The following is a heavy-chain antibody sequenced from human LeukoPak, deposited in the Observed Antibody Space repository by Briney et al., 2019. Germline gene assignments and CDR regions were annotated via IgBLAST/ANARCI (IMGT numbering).Heavy chain of an antibody. D-gene: IGHD4-23*01. Sequence: SETLSLTCTVSGGSISSYYWSWIRQPPGKGLEWIGYIYYSGSTNYNPSLKSRVTISVDTSKNQFSLKLSSVTAADTAVYYCARGSPTGGNSYWGQGTLVTVSS. J-gene: IGHJ4*02. CDR1: GGSISSYY. CDR3: ARGSPTGGNSY. CDR2: IYYSGST. V-gene: IGHV4-59*01.